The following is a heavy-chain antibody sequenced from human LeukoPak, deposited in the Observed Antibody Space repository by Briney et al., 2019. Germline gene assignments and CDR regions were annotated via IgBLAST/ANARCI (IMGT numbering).Heavy chain of an antibody. CDR3: ARRRLGIVVVVAGAFDI. Sequence: PSETLSLTCAVYGGSFSGYYWGWIRQPPGKGLEWIGEINHSGSTNYNPSLESRVTISVDTSKNQFSLKLSSVTAADTAVYYCARRRLGIVVVVAGAFDIWGQGTMVTVSS. CDR2: INHSGST. CDR1: GGSFSGYY. J-gene: IGHJ3*02. D-gene: IGHD2-15*01. V-gene: IGHV4-34*01.